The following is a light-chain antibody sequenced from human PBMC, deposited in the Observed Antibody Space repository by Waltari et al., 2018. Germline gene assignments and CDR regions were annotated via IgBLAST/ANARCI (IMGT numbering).Light chain of an antibody. CDR3: MQGTHWPYT. CDR1: QSLVHSDGNTH. J-gene: IGKJ2*01. Sequence: DVVMTQSPLSLPVTLGQAASISCKSSQSLVHSDGNTHLNWFQQRPGQSPRRQSYRVSKRDSGVPDRFSGSGSGTDFTLKISRVEAEDVGIYYCMQGTHWPYTFGQGTKLDIK. CDR2: RVS. V-gene: IGKV2-30*02.